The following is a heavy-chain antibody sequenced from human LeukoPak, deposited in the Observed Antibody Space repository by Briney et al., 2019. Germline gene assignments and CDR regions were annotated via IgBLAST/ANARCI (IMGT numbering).Heavy chain of an antibody. CDR2: ISSTSIYI. V-gene: IGHV3-21*01. CDR1: GFTFSIYS. Sequence: GGSLRLSCAASGFTFSIYSMSWVRQAPGKGLEWVSFISSTSIYIYYADSVRGRFTISRDNAENSLYLQINSLGVEDTAVYSCARVAAGAEAHTLHYHYMDVWGKGTTVTVSS. CDR3: ARVAAGAEAHTLHYHYMDV. J-gene: IGHJ6*03. D-gene: IGHD6-13*01.